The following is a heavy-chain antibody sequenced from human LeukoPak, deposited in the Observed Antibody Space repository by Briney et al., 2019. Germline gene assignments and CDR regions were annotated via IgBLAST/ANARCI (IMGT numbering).Heavy chain of an antibody. Sequence: SETLSLTCTVSGGSISSYYWSWIRQPAGKGLEWIGRSYTNGSTDYNPSLKSRVTMSVDTSKNQFSLKLSSVTAADTAVYYCASQLRYYYGMDVWGQGTTVTVSS. J-gene: IGHJ6*02. CDR1: GGSISSYY. CDR3: ASQLRYYYGMDV. CDR2: SYTNGST. V-gene: IGHV4-4*07. D-gene: IGHD1-1*01.